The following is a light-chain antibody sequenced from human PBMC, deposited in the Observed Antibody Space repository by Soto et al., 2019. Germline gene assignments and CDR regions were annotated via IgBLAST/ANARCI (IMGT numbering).Light chain of an antibody. V-gene: IGKV1-12*01. CDR1: QGISSW. CDR3: QQAYSVPIT. Sequence: DIQMTQSPSSVSSSVGDRVTITCWASQGISSWLAWYQQKPGKAPKFLIYAASTLQSGVPSRFSGSASGTEFTLTIINLQPEDFATYYCQQAYSVPITFGKGTRLEIK. J-gene: IGKJ5*01. CDR2: AAS.